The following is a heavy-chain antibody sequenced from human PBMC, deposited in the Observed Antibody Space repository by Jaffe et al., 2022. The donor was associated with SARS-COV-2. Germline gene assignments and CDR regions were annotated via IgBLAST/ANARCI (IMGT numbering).Heavy chain of an antibody. CDR3: ARERPWGIVVVRAYYFDY. Sequence: EVQLVESGGGLVQPGGSLRLSCAASGFTFSSYWMSWVRQAPGKGLEWVANIKQDGSEKYYVDSVKGRFTISRDNAKNSLYLQMNSLRAEDTAVYYCARERPWGIVVVRAYYFDYWGQGTLVTVSS. J-gene: IGHJ4*02. CDR2: IKQDGSEK. D-gene: IGHD3-22*01. V-gene: IGHV3-7*03. CDR1: GFTFSSYW.